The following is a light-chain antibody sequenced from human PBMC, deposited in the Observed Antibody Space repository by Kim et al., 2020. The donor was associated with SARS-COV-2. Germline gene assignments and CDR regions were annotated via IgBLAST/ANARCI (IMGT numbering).Light chain of an antibody. V-gene: IGKV1-39*01. CDR1: QSISSY. Sequence: DIQMTQSPSSLSASVGDRVTITCRASQSISSYLNWYQQRPGKAPKLLIHAASSLQSGVPSRFSGSGSGTDFTLSISSLQPEDSASYYCQQSYNTPYTFGQGTKLEI. CDR3: QQSYNTPYT. J-gene: IGKJ2*01. CDR2: AAS.